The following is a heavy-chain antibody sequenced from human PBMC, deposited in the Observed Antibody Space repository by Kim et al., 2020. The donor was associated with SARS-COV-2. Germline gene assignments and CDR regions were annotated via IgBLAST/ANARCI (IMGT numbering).Heavy chain of an antibody. CDR1: GFTFSTYA. Sequence: GGSLRLSCSASGFTFSTYAMHWVRQAPGKGLEWVAIISFDGGNKYNADSVKGRFTISRDNSRDTLYLQMNSLRTEDTAVYYCARDLGTYCSGGSCSSSDYYNYAMDVWGQGTTVTVSS. CDR2: ISFDGGNK. J-gene: IGHJ6*02. CDR3: ARDLGTYCSGGSCSSSDYYNYAMDV. D-gene: IGHD2-15*01. V-gene: IGHV3-30*04.